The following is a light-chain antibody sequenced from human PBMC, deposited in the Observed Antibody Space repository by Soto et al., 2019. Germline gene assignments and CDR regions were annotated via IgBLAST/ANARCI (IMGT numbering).Light chain of an antibody. CDR2: AAS. Sequence: DIQMTQSPSSLPASVGDRVTLTCRASQKIGTDLNWYQQKPGKAPKLLIYAASSLQSGVPSRLRGSGSWIDFSLTISSMQTEDFSTYYCQQISTIPYTFGQGTKLEIE. CDR3: QQISTIPYT. CDR1: QKIGTD. V-gene: IGKV1-39*01. J-gene: IGKJ2*01.